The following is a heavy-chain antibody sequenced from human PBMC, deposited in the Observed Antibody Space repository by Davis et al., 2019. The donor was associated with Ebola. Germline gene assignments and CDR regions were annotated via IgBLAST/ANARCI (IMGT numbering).Heavy chain of an antibody. CDR3: ARTRIEAAIVYIYYGMDA. D-gene: IGHD5-12*01. V-gene: IGHV1-3*01. CDR2: INAGNGNT. CDR1: GYTFTSYA. J-gene: IGHJ6*04. Sequence: AASVKVSCKASGYTFTSYAMHWVRQAPGQRLEWMGWINAGNGNTKYSQKFQGRVTITRDTSASTAYMELSSLRSEDTGIYYCARTRIEAAIVYIYYGMDAWGEGTTVTVSS.